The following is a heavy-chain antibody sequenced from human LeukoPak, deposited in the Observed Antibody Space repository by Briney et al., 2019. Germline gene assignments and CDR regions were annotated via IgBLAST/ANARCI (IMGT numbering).Heavy chain of an antibody. CDR3: ARDIRIAMVRGVIILPNSDAFDI. D-gene: IGHD3-10*01. V-gene: IGHV3-7*01. J-gene: IGHJ3*02. CDR1: GFTFSTYS. CDR2: IKQDGSEK. Sequence: GGSLRLSCVDSGFTFSTYSMSWVRQAPGKGLEWVANIKQDGSEKYYVDSVKGRFTISRDNAKNSLYLQMNSLRAEDTAVYYCARDIRIAMVRGVIILPNSDAFDIWGQGTMVTVSS.